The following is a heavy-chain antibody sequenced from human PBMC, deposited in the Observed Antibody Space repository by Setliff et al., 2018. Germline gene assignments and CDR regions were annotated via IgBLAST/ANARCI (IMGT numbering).Heavy chain of an antibody. J-gene: IGHJ4*02. CDR3: ARGLPSGWYRGFDF. CDR2: INTSGST. Sequence: SETLSLTCTVSGGSISYNYWSWIRQPAGKGLQWIGRINTSGSTKYNPSLKSRVTMSVDTSKNQFSLKLSAVTAADTAVYYCARGLPSGWYRGFDFWGQGSLVTVSS. V-gene: IGHV4-4*07. CDR1: GGSISYNY. D-gene: IGHD6-19*01.